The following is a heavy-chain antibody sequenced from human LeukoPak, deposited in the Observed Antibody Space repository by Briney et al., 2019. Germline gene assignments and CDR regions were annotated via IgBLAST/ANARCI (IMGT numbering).Heavy chain of an antibody. CDR2: LYSGGST. CDR1: GFTVSTNY. D-gene: IGHD2-15*01. V-gene: IGHV3-53*05. Sequence: PGGSLRLSCAASGFTVSTNYMSWVRQAPEKGLEWVSVLYSGGSTYYADSVKGRFTISRDNSKNTLYLQMNSLRAEDTAVYYCVKSVGGFYYYGMDVWGQGTTVTVSS. J-gene: IGHJ6*02. CDR3: VKSVGGFYYYGMDV.